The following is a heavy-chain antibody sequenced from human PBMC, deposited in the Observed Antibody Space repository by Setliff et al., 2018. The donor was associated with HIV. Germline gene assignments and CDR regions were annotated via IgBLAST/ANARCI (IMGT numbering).Heavy chain of an antibody. Sequence: SETLSLTCTVSGGSMSSGSYFWSWIRQPAGKGLEWIGRIYTSERTYYKPSLRSRLMFSVDASKTQFSLKLTSVTAADTAVYYCARGVPPDYWGQGTLVTVSS. V-gene: IGHV4-61*02. CDR3: ARGVPPDY. D-gene: IGHD3-3*01. CDR2: IYTSERT. J-gene: IGHJ4*02. CDR1: GGSMSSGSYF.